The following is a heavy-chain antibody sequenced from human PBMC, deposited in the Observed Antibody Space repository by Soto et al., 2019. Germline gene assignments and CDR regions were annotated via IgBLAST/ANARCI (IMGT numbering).Heavy chain of an antibody. Sequence: QVQLQESGPGLVKPSQTLSLTCTVSGGSISSGDCYWSWIRQHPGKGLEWIGYIYYSGSTYSTPSCKSRFTRSVDTSKNQFSLKLSSVTAADTAVYYRARWWSGSRQGFDPWGQGTLVTVSS. CDR2: IYYSGST. CDR3: ARWWSGSRQGFDP. CDR1: GGSISSGDCY. V-gene: IGHV4-31*03. D-gene: IGHD3-3*01. J-gene: IGHJ5*02.